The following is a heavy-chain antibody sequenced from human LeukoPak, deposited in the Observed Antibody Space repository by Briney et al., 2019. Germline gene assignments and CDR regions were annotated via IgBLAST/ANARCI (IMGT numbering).Heavy chain of an antibody. CDR1: GGSISSYY. Sequence: SETLSLTCTVSGGSISSYYWSWIRQPAGKGLEWIGRIYPTGSTNYNPSLKSRVTMSVDASEKQLSLKLSSVTAADTAVYYCARAGVGATMIDYWGQGTLVTVSS. CDR3: ARAGVGATMIDY. D-gene: IGHD1-26*01. CDR2: IYPTGST. J-gene: IGHJ4*02. V-gene: IGHV4-4*07.